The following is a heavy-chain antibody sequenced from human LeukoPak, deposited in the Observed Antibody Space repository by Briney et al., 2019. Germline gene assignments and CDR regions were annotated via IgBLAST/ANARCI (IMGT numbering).Heavy chain of an antibody. D-gene: IGHD2-15*01. J-gene: IGHJ4*02. V-gene: IGHV1-8*03. CDR1: GYTFTSYD. CDR2: MNPNSGNT. Sequence: GASVKVSCKASGYTFTSYDINWVRQATGQGLEWMGWMNPNSGNTGYAQKFQGRVTITRNTSISTAYMELNSLRAEDAALYYCARGLESCSSGSCFKDGGQGTLVTVSS. CDR3: ARGLESCSSGSCFKD.